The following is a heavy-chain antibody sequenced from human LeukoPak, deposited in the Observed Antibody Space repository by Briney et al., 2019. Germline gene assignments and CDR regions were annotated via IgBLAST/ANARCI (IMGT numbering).Heavy chain of an antibody. V-gene: IGHV3-7*01. CDR1: GFTFSNYW. CDR2: IKQDGSEK. D-gene: IGHD5-18*01. Sequence: GSLRLSCAASGFTFSNYWMSWVRQAPGKGLEWVANIKQDGSEKYYVDSAKGRFTIFRDNVENSLDLHMNSLRVEDTAVYYCARGLGYSYGNGDYWGQGTLVTVSS. CDR3: ARGLGYSYGNGDY. J-gene: IGHJ4*02.